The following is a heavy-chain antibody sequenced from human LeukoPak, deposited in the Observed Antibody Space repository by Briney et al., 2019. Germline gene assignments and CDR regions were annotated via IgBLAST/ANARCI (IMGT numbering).Heavy chain of an antibody. D-gene: IGHD6-19*01. CDR2: INGDSSYI. CDR1: GFTFSAYA. CDR3: ARGPSSGWYFDY. V-gene: IGHV3-21*01. Sequence: GGSLRLSCAASGFTFSAYAIDWVRQAPGKGLEWVSSINGDSSYIYYADSVKGRFTISRDNSKNTLYLQMNSLRAEDTAVYYCARGPSSGWYFDYWGQGTLVTVSS. J-gene: IGHJ4*02.